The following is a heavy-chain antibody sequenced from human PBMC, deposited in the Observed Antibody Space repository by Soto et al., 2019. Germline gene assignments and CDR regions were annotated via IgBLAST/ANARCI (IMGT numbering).Heavy chain of an antibody. Sequence: GVGWIPQPPGKALEWLALIYWDDDKRYSPSLKSRLTITKDTSKNQVVLTMTNMDPVDTATYYCAHTGLYDFWSGQRGPFDYWGQGTLVTVSS. D-gene: IGHD3-3*01. V-gene: IGHV2-5*02. CDR3: AHTGLYDFWSGQRGPFDY. CDR2: IYWDDDK. J-gene: IGHJ4*02. CDR1: G.